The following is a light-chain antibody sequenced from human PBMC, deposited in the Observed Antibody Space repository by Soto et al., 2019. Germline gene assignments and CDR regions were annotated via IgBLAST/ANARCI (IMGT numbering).Light chain of an antibody. CDR3: QHYNSYPYT. V-gene: IGKV1-5*01. Sequence: DIQMTQSPSSLSASVGDRVTITCRASQGINSFLSWYQHKPGKAPKLLIYDASSLESGVPSTFSGSGSGTEFSLTISSLQPDDFATYYCQHYNSYPYTFGQGTKLEIK. CDR2: DAS. CDR1: QGINSF. J-gene: IGKJ2*01.